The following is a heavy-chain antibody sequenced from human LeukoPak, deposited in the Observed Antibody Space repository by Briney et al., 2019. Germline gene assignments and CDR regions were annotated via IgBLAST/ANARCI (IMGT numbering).Heavy chain of an antibody. CDR3: ASRAGATTVTGGYFDY. Sequence: SETLSLTCTVSGGSISSGGYYWSWIRQHPGKGLEWIGYIYYSGSTYYNPSLKSRVTISVDTSKNQFSLKLSSVTAADTAVYYCASRAGATTVTGGYFDYWDQGTLVTVSS. D-gene: IGHD4-17*01. CDR1: GGSISSGGYY. J-gene: IGHJ4*02. CDR2: IYYSGST. V-gene: IGHV4-31*03.